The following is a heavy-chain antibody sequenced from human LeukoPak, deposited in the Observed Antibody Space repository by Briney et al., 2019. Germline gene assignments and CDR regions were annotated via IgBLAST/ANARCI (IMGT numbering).Heavy chain of an antibody. Sequence: PGRSLRLSCVGSGFTVLDHAMHWVRQAPGKGLEGVSGIGWSSGRIDYADSVKGRFTSSRDNAKNTLYLQMNSLRAEDTAVYYCAKDSDVAAAEYYFDFWGQGTLVTVSS. CDR1: GFTVLDHA. V-gene: IGHV3-9*01. D-gene: IGHD6-13*01. CDR3: AKDSDVAAAEYYFDF. J-gene: IGHJ4*02. CDR2: IGWSSGRI.